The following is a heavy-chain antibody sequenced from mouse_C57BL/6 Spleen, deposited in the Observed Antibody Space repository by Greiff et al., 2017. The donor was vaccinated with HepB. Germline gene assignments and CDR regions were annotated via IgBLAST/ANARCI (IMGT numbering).Heavy chain of an antibody. CDR2: IDPSDSYT. Sequence: QVHVKQPGAELVMPGASVKLSCKASGYTFTSYWMHWVKQRPGQGLEWIGEIDPSDSYTNYNQKFKGKSTLTVDKSSSTAYMQLSSLTSEDSAVYYCARGRLGLRGYFDYWGQGTTLTVSS. CDR1: GYTFTSYW. V-gene: IGHV1-69*01. D-gene: IGHD3-1*01. J-gene: IGHJ2*01. CDR3: ARGRLGLRGYFDY.